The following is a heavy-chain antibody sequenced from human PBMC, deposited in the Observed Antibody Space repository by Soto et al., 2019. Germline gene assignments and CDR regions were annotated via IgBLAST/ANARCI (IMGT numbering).Heavy chain of an antibody. CDR1: GFTFSEYW. CDR3: ASRPPGVTYFGVFDY. V-gene: IGHV3-7*01. D-gene: IGHD1-26*01. J-gene: IGHJ4*02. CDR2: IKQDGGET. Sequence: GGSLRLSCAGSGFTFSEYWMSWVRQTLGKGLEWVANIKQDGGETYYVDSVRGRFTISRDNAKNSLYLQMNSLRVEDSAVYYCASRPPGVTYFGVFDYWGQGTQVTVSS.